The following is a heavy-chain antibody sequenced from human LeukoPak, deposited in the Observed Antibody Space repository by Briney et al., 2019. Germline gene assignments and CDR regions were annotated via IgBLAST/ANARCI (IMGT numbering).Heavy chain of an antibody. Sequence: EGSLRLSCAASGFTFSSYGMHWVRQAPGKGLEWVAVISYDGSNKYYADSVKGRFTISRDNSKNTLYLQMNSLRAEDTAVYYCATLIVGATPFDYWGQGTLVTVSS. CDR3: ATLIVGATPFDY. J-gene: IGHJ4*02. CDR2: ISYDGSNK. CDR1: GFTFSSYG. V-gene: IGHV3-30*03. D-gene: IGHD1-26*01.